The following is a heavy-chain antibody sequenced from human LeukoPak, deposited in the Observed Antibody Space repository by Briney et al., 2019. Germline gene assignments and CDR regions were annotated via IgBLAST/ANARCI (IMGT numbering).Heavy chain of an antibody. CDR2: INPSGGST. J-gene: IGHJ3*02. CDR1: GYTFTSYY. CDR3: ARADIVVVVAATAAFDI. D-gene: IGHD2-15*01. Sequence: ASVKVSCKASGYTFTSYYMHWVRQAPGQGLEWMGFINPSGGSTSYAQKFQGRVTMTRDTSTSTAYMELSSLRSEDTAVYYCARADIVVVVAATAAFDIWGQGTMVTVSS. V-gene: IGHV1-46*01.